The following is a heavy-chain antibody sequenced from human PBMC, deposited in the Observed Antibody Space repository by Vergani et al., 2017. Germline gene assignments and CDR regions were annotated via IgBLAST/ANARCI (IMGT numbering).Heavy chain of an antibody. J-gene: IGHJ6*03. D-gene: IGHD5-18*01. CDR1: GGTFSSYA. V-gene: IGHV1-18*01. CDR3: ARDQRGYSYGTVYYYMDV. CDR2: ISAYNGNT. Sequence: QVQLVQSGAEVKKPGSSVKVSCKASGGTFSSYAISWVRQAPGQGLEWMGWISAYNGNTNYAQKLQGRVTMTTDTSTSTAYMELRSLRADDTAVYYCARDQRGYSYGTVYYYMDVWGKGTTVTVSS.